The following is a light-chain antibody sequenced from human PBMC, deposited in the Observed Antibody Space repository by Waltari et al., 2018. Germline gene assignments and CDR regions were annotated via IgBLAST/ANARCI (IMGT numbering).Light chain of an antibody. V-gene: IGLV3-21*04. CDR2: HVR. CDR1: NIGTYS. J-gene: IGLJ1*01. CDR3: HGWHPHVDPGV. Sequence: SYVVTQPPSVSVAPGETATITRGGDNIGTYSVHWYQQKAGQRPVLVICHVRDRPSGIPDGFSGSNAGNTAPLTIRRVEAGDEARYYGHGWHPHVDPGVCGTGTEVTV.